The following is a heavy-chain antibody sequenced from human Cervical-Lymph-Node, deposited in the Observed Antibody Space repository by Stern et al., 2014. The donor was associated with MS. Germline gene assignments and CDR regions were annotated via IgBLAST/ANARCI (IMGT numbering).Heavy chain of an antibody. CDR2: LYPGDSAT. J-gene: IGHJ5*02. V-gene: IGHV5-51*01. CDR1: GYSFASYW. Sequence: EVQLVESGAEVKKPGESLKISCKGSGYSFASYWIGWVRQMPGKGLEWMGILYPGDSATRYSTSFQGQVTISADKSITTAQLHVRSLKASDTAMYYCARLMDYYGSGRVHWFDPWGQGTLVTVSS. CDR3: ARLMDYYGSGRVHWFDP. D-gene: IGHD3-10*01.